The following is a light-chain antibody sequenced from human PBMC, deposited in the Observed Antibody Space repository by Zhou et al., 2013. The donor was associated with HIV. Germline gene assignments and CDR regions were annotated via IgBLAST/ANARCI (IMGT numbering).Light chain of an antibody. V-gene: IGKV3-15*01. CDR2: GAS. J-gene: IGKJ4*01. CDR1: QSVRSN. Sequence: EIVMTQSPATLSVSPGERATLSCRGSQSVRSNLAWYQQRPDQAPRLLIYGASTRATGIPARFSASGSGAEFTLSIANLQSEDVAVYYCQQYNRWPPLTFGGGTQVEIK. CDR3: QQYNRWPPLT.